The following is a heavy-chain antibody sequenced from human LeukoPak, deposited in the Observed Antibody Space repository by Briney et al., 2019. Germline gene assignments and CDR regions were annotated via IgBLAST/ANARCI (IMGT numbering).Heavy chain of an antibody. Sequence: GGSLKLSCAASGFTFSSYAMNWVRQAPGKGLEWVSTISGSGRSTYYADSMKGRFTISRDNSKNTLNLQINSLRAEDTAVYYCAKDPHYYGSGSQWFDPWGQGTLVTVSS. J-gene: IGHJ5*02. D-gene: IGHD3-10*01. CDR3: AKDPHYYGSGSQWFDP. CDR2: ISGSGRST. V-gene: IGHV3-23*01. CDR1: GFTFSSYA.